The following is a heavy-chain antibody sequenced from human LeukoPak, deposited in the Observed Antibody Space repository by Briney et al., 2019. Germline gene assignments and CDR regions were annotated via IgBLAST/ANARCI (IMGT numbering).Heavy chain of an antibody. CDR1: GGSISSYY. J-gene: IGHJ4*02. CDR3: AGGTRGYSYGYRFDY. V-gene: IGHV4-4*07. CDR2: IYTSGST. Sequence: PLETLSLTCTVSGGSISSYYWSWIRQPAGKGLEWIGRIYTSGSTNYNPSLKSRVTMSVDTSKNQFSLKLSSVTAADTAVYYCAGGTRGYSYGYRFDYWGQGTLVTVSS. D-gene: IGHD5-18*01.